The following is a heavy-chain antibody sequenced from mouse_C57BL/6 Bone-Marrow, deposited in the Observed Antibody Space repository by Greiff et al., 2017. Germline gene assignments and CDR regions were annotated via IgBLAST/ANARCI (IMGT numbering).Heavy chain of an antibody. CDR3: TIYDGYSWFAY. J-gene: IGHJ3*01. CDR2: IDPENGDT. D-gene: IGHD2-3*01. Sequence: EVQLQQSGAELVRPGASVKLSCTASGFNIKDDYMHWVKQRPEQGLEWIGWIDPENGDTEYASKFQGKATITADTSSNTAYLQLSSLTSEDTAVYYCTIYDGYSWFAYWSQGTLVTVAA. V-gene: IGHV14-4*01. CDR1: GFNIKDDY.